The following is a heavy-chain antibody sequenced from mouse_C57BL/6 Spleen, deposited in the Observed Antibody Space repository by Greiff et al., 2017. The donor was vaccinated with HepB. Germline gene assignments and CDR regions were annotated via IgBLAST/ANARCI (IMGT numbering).Heavy chain of an antibody. Sequence: VQLQQSGAELVRPGTSVKMSCKASGYTFTNYWIGWAKQRPGHGLEWIGDIYPGGGYTNYNEKFKGKATLTADKSSSTAYMQFSSLTSEDSAIYYCARYEGNYAMDYWGQGTSVTVSS. CDR1: GYTFTNYW. CDR2: IYPGGGYT. J-gene: IGHJ4*01. V-gene: IGHV1-63*01. D-gene: IGHD2-12*01. CDR3: ARYEGNYAMDY.